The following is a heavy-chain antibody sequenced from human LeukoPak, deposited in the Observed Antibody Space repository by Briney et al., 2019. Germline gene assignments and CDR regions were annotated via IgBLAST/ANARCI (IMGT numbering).Heavy chain of an antibody. D-gene: IGHD5-12*01. CDR3: ARSSAYDGFDI. Sequence: PSETPSLTRSVSGDSVSSFYWSWIRQPPGKALEWIGYIYTIGTTYYNPSLQSRVTISVDTSKNQFSLKLSSVTAADTAVYRCARSSAYDGFDIWGQGTMVTVSS. CDR1: GDSVSSFY. J-gene: IGHJ3*02. V-gene: IGHV4-4*09. CDR2: IYTIGTT.